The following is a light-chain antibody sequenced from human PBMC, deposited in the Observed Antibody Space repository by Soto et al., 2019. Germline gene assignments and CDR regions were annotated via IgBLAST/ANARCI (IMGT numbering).Light chain of an antibody. J-gene: IGKJ3*01. CDR3: QQSHNMPFT. CDR1: QSITNY. CDR2: AAS. Sequence: DIQMTQSPSSLSASVGGRVTITCRASQSITNYLNWYQHKPGKAPKLLVYAASSLQSGVPSRFSGSGSGTDFTLTISSLQPEDFATYFCQQSHNMPFTFGPGTKVDIK. V-gene: IGKV1-39*01.